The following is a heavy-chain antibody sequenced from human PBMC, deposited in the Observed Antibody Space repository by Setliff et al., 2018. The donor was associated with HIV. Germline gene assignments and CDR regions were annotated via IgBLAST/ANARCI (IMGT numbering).Heavy chain of an antibody. Sequence: ASVKVSCKASGYTFTTYGISWVRQAPGQGLEWMGWISVHNGNTNYAQKLQGRVTMTTDTSTSTAYMGLRSLRPDDTAMYHCARDRSSGWSKDWFDTWGQGILVTVSS. J-gene: IGHJ5*02. CDR3: ARDRSSGWSKDWFDT. CDR1: GYTFTTYG. D-gene: IGHD6-19*01. CDR2: ISVHNGNT. V-gene: IGHV1-18*01.